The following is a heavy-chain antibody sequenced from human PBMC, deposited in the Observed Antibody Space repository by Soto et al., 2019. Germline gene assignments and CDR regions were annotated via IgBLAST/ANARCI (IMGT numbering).Heavy chain of an antibody. J-gene: IGHJ6*03. CDR3: ARGPIAAAGTLYYYYYMDV. CDR2: ISAYNGNT. V-gene: IGHV1-18*01. D-gene: IGHD6-13*01. Sequence: VASVKVSCKASGYTFTSYGISWVRQAPGQGLEWMGWISAYNGNTNYAQKLQGRVTMTTDTSTSTAYMELRRLRSDDTAVYFCARGPIAAAGTLYYYYYMDVWGKGTTVTVSS. CDR1: GYTFTSYG.